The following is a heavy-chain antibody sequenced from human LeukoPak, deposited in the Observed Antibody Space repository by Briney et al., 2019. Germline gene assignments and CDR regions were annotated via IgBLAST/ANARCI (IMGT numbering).Heavy chain of an antibody. D-gene: IGHD6-19*01. Sequence: PGGSLRLSCAAPGFTFSSYVMHWVRQAPGKGLEWVAIISYDGSNEYYADSVKGRFTISRDNSKNTLYLQMNSLRAEDTAVYYCAREWAYSSGWYLDPQPDTPFDYWGQGTLVTVSS. CDR2: ISYDGSNE. J-gene: IGHJ4*02. CDR1: GFTFSSYV. V-gene: IGHV3-30*04. CDR3: AREWAYSSGWYLDPQPDTPFDY.